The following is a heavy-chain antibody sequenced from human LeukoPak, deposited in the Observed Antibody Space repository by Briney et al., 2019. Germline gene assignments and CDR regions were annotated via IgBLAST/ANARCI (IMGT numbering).Heavy chain of an antibody. V-gene: IGHV3-23*01. CDR3: ARDTNYVWGSYDY. CDR1: GSTFRNYA. Sequence: GGSLRLSCAASGSTFRNYAMSWVRQAPGKGLEWVSAISGAGGGTYYADSVKGRFTISRDNAKNSLYLQMNSLRAEDTAVYYCARDTNYVWGSYDYWGQGTLVTVSS. D-gene: IGHD3-16*01. J-gene: IGHJ4*02. CDR2: ISGAGGGT.